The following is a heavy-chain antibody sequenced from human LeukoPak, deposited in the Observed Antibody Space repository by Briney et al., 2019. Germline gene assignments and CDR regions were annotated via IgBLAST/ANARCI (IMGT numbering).Heavy chain of an antibody. J-gene: IGHJ4*02. CDR3: ARGLGYDFWSGYYTGPFDY. Sequence: SSETLSPTCTVSGGSISSYYWSWIRQPPGKGLEWIGYIYYSGSTNYNPSLKSRVTISVDTSKNQFSLKLSSVTAADTAVYYCARGLGYDFWSGYYTGPFDYWGQGTLVTVSS. CDR2: IYYSGST. V-gene: IGHV4-59*01. D-gene: IGHD3-3*01. CDR1: GGSISSYY.